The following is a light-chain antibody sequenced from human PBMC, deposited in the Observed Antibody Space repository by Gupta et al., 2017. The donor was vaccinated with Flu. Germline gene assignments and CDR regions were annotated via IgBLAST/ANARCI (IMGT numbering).Light chain of an antibody. V-gene: IGKV2-28*01. J-gene: IGKJ3*01. CDR1: QSLLHSNGYNY. CDR3: MQALQAIT. Sequence: DIVMTQSPLSLPVTPGEPASISCRSSQSLLHSNGYNYLDWYLQKPGQSPQLLISLGSNRASGVPDRFSGSGSGTDFTLKSSRVEAEDVGVYYCMQALQAITFGPGTKVDIK. CDR2: LGS.